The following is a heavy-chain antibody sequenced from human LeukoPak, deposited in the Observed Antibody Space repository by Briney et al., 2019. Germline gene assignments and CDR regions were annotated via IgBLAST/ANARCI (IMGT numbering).Heavy chain of an antibody. CDR3: EKDVSEQLVSLEY. J-gene: IGHJ4*02. CDR2: IWYDGSNK. Sequence: HSGRSLRLSCAASGFTFSSYGMHWVRQAPGKGLECVAVIWYDGSNKYYADSVKGRFTISRDNSKTTLYLQMNSLRAEDTAVYYCEKDVSEQLVSLEYWGQGTLVTVSS. V-gene: IGHV3-33*06. CDR1: GFTFSSYG. D-gene: IGHD6-13*01.